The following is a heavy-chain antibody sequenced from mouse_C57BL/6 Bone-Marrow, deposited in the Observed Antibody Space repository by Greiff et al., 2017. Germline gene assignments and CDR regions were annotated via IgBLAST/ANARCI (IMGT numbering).Heavy chain of an antibody. CDR2: IRSKSSNYAT. V-gene: IGHV10-3*01. CDR1: GFTFNTYA. D-gene: IGHD1-1*01. CDR3: VRLVDYGSSYENAMDY. J-gene: IGHJ4*01. Sequence: EMMLVESGGGLVQPKGSLKLSCAASGFTFNTYAMHWVRQAPGKGLEWVARIRSKSSNYATYYADSVKDRFTISRDDSQSMLYLQMNNLKTEDTAMYYCVRLVDYGSSYENAMDYWGQGTSVTVSS.